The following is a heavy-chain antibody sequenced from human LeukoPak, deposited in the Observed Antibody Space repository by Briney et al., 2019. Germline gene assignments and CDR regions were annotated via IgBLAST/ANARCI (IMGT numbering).Heavy chain of an antibody. CDR2: IRYDGIIQ. J-gene: IGHJ4*02. Sequence: PGGSLRLSCAASGFTFSSYGMHWVRQAPAKGLEWVAFIRYDGIIQYYSDSVKGRKGRFTISRDNSKNTLYLQMNSLRAEDTAVYYCAKAIVPLISGQFWDYWGQGTLVTVSS. CDR1: GFTFSSYG. CDR3: AKAIVPLISGQFWDY. V-gene: IGHV3-30*02. D-gene: IGHD3-3*02.